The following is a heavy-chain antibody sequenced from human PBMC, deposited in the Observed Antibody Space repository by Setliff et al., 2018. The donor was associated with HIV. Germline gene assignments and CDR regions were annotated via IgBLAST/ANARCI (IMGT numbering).Heavy chain of an antibody. D-gene: IGHD3-22*01. Sequence: PGGSLRLSCAASGFTFNSYAMSWVRQAPGKGLEWVATMSGSTGDTYYADSVKGRFTISRDNSKNTLSLQMNSLGAEDTAVYYCVKVPGSGIVRYFDYWGQGTLVTVSS. J-gene: IGHJ4*02. V-gene: IGHV3-23*01. CDR1: GFTFNSYA. CDR3: VKVPGSGIVRYFDY. CDR2: MSGSTGDT.